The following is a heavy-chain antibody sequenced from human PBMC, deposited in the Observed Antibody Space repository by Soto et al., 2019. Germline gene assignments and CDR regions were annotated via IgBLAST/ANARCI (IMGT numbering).Heavy chain of an antibody. CDR2: ISYDGSNQ. J-gene: IGHJ4*03. CDR1: GFTFNIYG. CDR3: AKDQASGQGSFDS. Sequence: GGSLRLSCAASGFTFNIYGMHWVRQAPDKGLEWVALISYDGSNQYYADSVKGRFTISRDNSKNTLFLQMNSLRADDTAVYYCAKDQASGQGSFDSWGQGTLVTAPQ. V-gene: IGHV3-30*18.